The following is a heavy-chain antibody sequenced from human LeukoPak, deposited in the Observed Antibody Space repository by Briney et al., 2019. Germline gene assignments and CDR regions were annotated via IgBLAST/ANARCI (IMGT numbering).Heavy chain of an antibody. J-gene: IGHJ6*03. CDR2: IYYSGST. CDR1: GGSISSYY. CDR3: ARHRGYCSSTSCFYYYYYMDV. Sequence: PSETLSLTCTVSGGSISSYYWSWIRQPPGKGLEWIGYIYYSGSTNYNPSLKSRVTISVDTSKNQFSLKLSSVTAADTAVYYCARHRGYCSSTSCFYYYYYMDVWGKGTTVTVSS. D-gene: IGHD2-2*03. V-gene: IGHV4-59*08.